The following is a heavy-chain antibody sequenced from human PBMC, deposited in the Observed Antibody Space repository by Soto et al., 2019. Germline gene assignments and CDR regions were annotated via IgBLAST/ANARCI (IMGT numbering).Heavy chain of an antibody. Sequence: SETLSLTCTVSGVSISGTSDYWGWVRQTPAKGLEWIGTIYYSGETFYNPSLKSRVTISIDTSKNHFSLNLTSVTAADTAIYYCARHGSFWGQGAPVTASS. CDR2: IYYSGET. D-gene: IGHD3-16*02. CDR1: GVSISGTSDY. CDR3: ARHGSF. J-gene: IGHJ1*01. V-gene: IGHV4-39*01.